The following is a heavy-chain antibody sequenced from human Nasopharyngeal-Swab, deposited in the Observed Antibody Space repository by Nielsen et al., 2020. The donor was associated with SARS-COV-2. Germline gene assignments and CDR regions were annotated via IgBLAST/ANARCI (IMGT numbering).Heavy chain of an antibody. D-gene: IGHD3-10*01. CDR2: ISSSSSYI. CDR1: GFTFSDYY. Sequence: GESLKISCAASGFTFSDYYMSWIRQAPGKGLEWVSYISSSSSYIYYADSVKGRFTISRDNAKNSLYLQMNSLRAEDTAVYYCARDGVARLFDYWGQGTLVTVSS. V-gene: IGHV3-11*06. CDR3: ARDGVARLFDY. J-gene: IGHJ4*02.